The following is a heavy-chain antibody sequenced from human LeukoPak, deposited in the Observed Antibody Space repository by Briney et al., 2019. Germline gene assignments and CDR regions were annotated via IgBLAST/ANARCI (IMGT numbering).Heavy chain of an antibody. CDR2: IKQDGSEK. J-gene: IGHJ4*02. CDR3: ARVVFPSRVSDY. V-gene: IGHV3-7*01. D-gene: IGHD2-21*01. CDR1: GFTFSSYW. Sequence: GGSLRLSCAASGFTFSSYWMSWVRQAPGTGLEWVANIKQDGSEKYYVDSVKGRFTISKDNAKNSLYLQMNSLRAEDTAVYYCARVVFPSRVSDYWGQGTLVTVSS.